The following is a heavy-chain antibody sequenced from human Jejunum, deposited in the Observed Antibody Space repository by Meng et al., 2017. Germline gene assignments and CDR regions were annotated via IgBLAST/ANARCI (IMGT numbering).Heavy chain of an antibody. Sequence: SETLSLTCSVSGGSISAYYWSWIRQPPGKGLEWIGFIYYSGSTNSNPSLKSRVTISVDTSKKQFSLRLSSVTAADTAVYYCASSYCGGDCGYYYNYGMAVWGQGTTVTVSS. CDR2: IYYSGST. J-gene: IGHJ6*02. CDR1: GGSISAYY. D-gene: IGHD2-21*02. CDR3: ASSYCGGDCGYYYNYGMAV. V-gene: IGHV4-59*01.